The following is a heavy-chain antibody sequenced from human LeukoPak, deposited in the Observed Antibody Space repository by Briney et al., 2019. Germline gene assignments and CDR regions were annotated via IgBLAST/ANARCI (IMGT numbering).Heavy chain of an antibody. CDR1: GFTFTNHG. CDR3: ARGDSSSSYYYYGMDV. V-gene: IGHV3-30*03. D-gene: IGHD6-6*01. Sequence: PGRSLRLSCAASGFTFTNHGLHWVRQAPGKGLEWVAVISYDEGKEYYADSVKGRFTISRDNSKNTLYLQMNSLRAEDTAVYYCARGDSSSSYYYYGMDVWGQGTTVTVSS. CDR2: ISYDEGKE. J-gene: IGHJ6*02.